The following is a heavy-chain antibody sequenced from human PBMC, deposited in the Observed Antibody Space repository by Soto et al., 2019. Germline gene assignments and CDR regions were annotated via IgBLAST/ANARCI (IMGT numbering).Heavy chain of an antibody. Sequence: QVQLVQSGAEEKKPGASVKVSCKACGYTFTGYAMHWVRQAPGQRLEWMGWINAGNGNTKYSLKFQGRVTITRDTSVSTAYMELSSLRSEDTAVYYCARAVAVPADFDYWGQGTLVTVSS. CDR3: ARAVAVPADFDY. V-gene: IGHV1-3*05. CDR2: INAGNGNT. D-gene: IGHD6-19*01. J-gene: IGHJ4*02. CDR1: GYTFTGYA.